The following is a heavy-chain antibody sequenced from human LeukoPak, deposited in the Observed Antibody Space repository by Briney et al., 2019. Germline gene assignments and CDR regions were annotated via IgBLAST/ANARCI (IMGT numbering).Heavy chain of an antibody. D-gene: IGHD6-6*01. CDR1: GFTFSSYE. J-gene: IGHJ5*02. Sequence: GGSLRLSCAASGFTFSSYEMNWVRQAPGKGLEWVSHISSSGSTIYYADSVKGRFTISRDNAKNSLYLQMNSLRAEDTAVYYCAKQVLEYSSSFNWFDPWGQGTLVTVSS. CDR3: AKQVLEYSSSFNWFDP. V-gene: IGHV3-48*03. CDR2: ISSSGSTI.